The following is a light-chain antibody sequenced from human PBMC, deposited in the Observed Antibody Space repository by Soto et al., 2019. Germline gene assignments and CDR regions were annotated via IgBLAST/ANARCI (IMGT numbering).Light chain of an antibody. J-gene: IGKJ1*01. CDR1: QSVSSSY. CDR3: QQYGSSRRT. Sequence: ELLLTQSPCTLALSPGERATLSCRASQSVSSSYLAWYQQKPGQAPRLLIYGASSRATGIPDRFSGSGSGTDFTLTISRLEPEDFAVYYCQQYGSSRRTFGQGTKVDIK. CDR2: GAS. V-gene: IGKV3-20*01.